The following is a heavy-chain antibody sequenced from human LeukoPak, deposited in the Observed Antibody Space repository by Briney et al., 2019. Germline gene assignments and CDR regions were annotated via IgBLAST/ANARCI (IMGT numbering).Heavy chain of an antibody. CDR2: INAGNGNT. CDR3: ARAYYYGSGSYYFDY. V-gene: IGHV1-3*01. CDR1: RYTFTSYT. D-gene: IGHD3-10*01. Sequence: GASVKVSCKASRYTFTSYTMHWVRQAPGQRLEWMGWINAGNGNTKYSQKFQGRVTITRDTSASTAYMELSSLRSEDTAVYYCARAYYYGSGSYYFDYWGQGTLVTVSS. J-gene: IGHJ4*02.